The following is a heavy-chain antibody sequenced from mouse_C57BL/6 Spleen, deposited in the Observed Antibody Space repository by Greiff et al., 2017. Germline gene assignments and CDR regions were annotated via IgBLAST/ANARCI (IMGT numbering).Heavy chain of an antibody. CDR3: VRGGGSSYGDY. D-gene: IGHD1-1*01. V-gene: IGHV10-1*01. CDR2: IRSKSNNYAT. CDR1: GFSFNTYA. Sequence: VQLQESGGGLVQPKGSLKLSCAASGFSFNTYAMNWVRQAPGKGLEWVARIRSKSNNYATYYADSVKDRFTISRDDSESMLYLQMNNLKTEDTAMYYCVRGGGSSYGDYWGQGTTLTVSS. J-gene: IGHJ2*01.